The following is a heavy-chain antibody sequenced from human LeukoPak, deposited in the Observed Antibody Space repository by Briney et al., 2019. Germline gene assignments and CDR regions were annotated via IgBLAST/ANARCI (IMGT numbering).Heavy chain of an antibody. D-gene: IGHD1-1*01. CDR2: IKQDGSNK. V-gene: IGHV3-7*01. CDR1: GFTCSGYW. CDR3: TRNEV. J-gene: IGHJ4*02. Sequence: PGGSLRLSCAGSGFTCSGYWMSWVRQAPGKGLEWVANIKQDGSNKYYVDSVKGRFTISRDNAKNSLSLQMDSLRAEDTGVYYCTRNEVWGQGTLVTVSS.